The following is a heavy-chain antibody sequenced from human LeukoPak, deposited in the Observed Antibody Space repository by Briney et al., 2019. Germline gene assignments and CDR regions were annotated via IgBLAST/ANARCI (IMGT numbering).Heavy chain of an antibody. V-gene: IGHV1-8*01. CDR1: GYTFTSYD. Sequence: ASVKVSCKASGYTFTSYDINWVRQATGQGLEWMGWMNPNSGNTGYAQKFQGRVTMTRNTSISTAYMELSSLRSEDTAVYYCARWAMVRGGSPNDYWGQGTLVTVSS. CDR2: MNPNSGNT. CDR3: ARWAMVRGGSPNDY. D-gene: IGHD3-10*01. J-gene: IGHJ4*02.